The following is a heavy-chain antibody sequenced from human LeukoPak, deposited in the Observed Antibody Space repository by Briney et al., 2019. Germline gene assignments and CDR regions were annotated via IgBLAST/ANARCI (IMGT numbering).Heavy chain of an antibody. Sequence: PGRSLRLSCAASGFTFDDYAMPWVRQAPGKGLEWVSGISWNSGSIGYADSVKGRFTISRDNSKNTLYLQMNSLRAEDTAVYYCAKTFYYDSTFPGPFDYWGQGTQVIVSS. V-gene: IGHV3-9*01. CDR3: AKTFYYDSTFPGPFDY. J-gene: IGHJ4*02. CDR2: ISWNSGSI. D-gene: IGHD3-22*01. CDR1: GFTFDDYA.